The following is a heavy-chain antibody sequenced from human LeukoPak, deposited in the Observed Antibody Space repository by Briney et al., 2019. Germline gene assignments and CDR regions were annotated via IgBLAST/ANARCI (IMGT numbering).Heavy chain of an antibody. D-gene: IGHD2-2*01. CDR3: AKSRCSTSSCPFDN. Sequence: GGSLTLSCAASGLTFSSYAMSWVRLAPGKGLEWVSAISGSGGTTYNADSVKDRFTISRDNSEHPLYLQMSSLRVEATAIYYCAKSRCSTSSCPFDNWGQGTLVTVSS. CDR1: GLTFSSYA. CDR2: ISGSGGTT. V-gene: IGHV3-23*01. J-gene: IGHJ4*02.